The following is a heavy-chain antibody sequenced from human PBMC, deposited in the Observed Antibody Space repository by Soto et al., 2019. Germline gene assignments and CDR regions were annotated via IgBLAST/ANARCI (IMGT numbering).Heavy chain of an antibody. CDR3: AKDGHDSSGYYYGN. Sequence: GGSLRLSCAASGFTFSSYGMHWVRQAPGKGLEWVAVISYDGSNKYYADSVKGRFTISRDNSKNTLYLQMNSLRAEDTAVYYCAKDGHDSSGYYYGNWGQGTLVTVSS. CDR1: GFTFSSYG. J-gene: IGHJ4*02. D-gene: IGHD3-22*01. V-gene: IGHV3-30*18. CDR2: ISYDGSNK.